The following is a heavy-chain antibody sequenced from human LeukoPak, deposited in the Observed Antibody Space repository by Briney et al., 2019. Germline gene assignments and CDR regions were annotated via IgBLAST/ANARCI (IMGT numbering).Heavy chain of an antibody. CDR3: AKGTTDPRHLDY. Sequence: GGSLRLSCAASGFTFNTYNTNWVRQAPGKGLEWVSTISSTSSYIYYADSVKGRFTISRDNAKNSLYLQMNSLRAEDTAVYYCAKGTTDPRHLDYWGQGTLVTVSS. CDR1: GFTFNTYN. CDR2: ISSTSSYI. V-gene: IGHV3-21*01. J-gene: IGHJ4*02. D-gene: IGHD4-11*01.